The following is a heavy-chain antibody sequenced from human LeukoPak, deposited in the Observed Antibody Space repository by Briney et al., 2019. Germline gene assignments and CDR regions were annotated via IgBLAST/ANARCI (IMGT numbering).Heavy chain of an antibody. J-gene: IGHJ4*02. D-gene: IGHD3-10*01. CDR1: GYTFTGYY. V-gene: IGHV1-2*02. CDR3: ARDWGRYYYGSGSYYKYYYFDY. CDR2: INPNSGGT. Sequence: ASVKVSCRASGYTFTGYYMHWVRQAPGQGLEWMGWINPNSGGTNYAQKFQGRVTMTGDTSISTAYMELSRLRSDDTAVYYCARDWGRYYYGSGSYYKYYYFDYWGQGTLVTVSS.